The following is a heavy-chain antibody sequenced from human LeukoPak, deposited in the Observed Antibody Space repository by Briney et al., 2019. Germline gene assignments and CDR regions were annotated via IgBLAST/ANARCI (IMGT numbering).Heavy chain of an antibody. CDR1: GFTFSSYS. V-gene: IGHV3-48*01. D-gene: IGHD3-9*01. Sequence: GGSLGLSCAASGFTFSSYSMNWVRQAPGKGLEWVSYISSSSSTIYYADSVKGRFTISRDNAKNSLYLHMNSLRAEDTAVYYCARVAVGDILTGYGDYWGQGTLVTVSS. CDR2: ISSSSSTI. J-gene: IGHJ4*02. CDR3: ARVAVGDILTGYGDY.